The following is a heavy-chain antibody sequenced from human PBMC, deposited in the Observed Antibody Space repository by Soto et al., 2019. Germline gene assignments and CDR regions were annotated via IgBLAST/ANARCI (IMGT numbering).Heavy chain of an antibody. J-gene: IGHJ4*02. CDR1: GYTFTSYY. Sequence: QVQLVQSGAEVKKPGASVKVSCKASGYTFTSYYMHWVRQAPGQGLEWMGIINPSGGSKSYAQKFQGRVTMTRDTSTSTVYMELSSLRSEDTAVYYCASWGNYCDSSGYYAHFDYWGQGTLVTVSS. CDR3: ASWGNYCDSSGYYAHFDY. D-gene: IGHD3-22*01. CDR2: INPSGGSK. V-gene: IGHV1-46*01.